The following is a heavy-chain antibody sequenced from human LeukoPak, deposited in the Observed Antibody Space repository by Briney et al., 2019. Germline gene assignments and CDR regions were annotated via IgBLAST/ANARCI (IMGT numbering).Heavy chain of an antibody. J-gene: IGHJ4*02. Sequence: GASVKVSCKSSGYTFNSYGITWVRQAPGQGLEWMGGIIPVFGTPKYAQKFQGRVTITADESTSTANMELSSLRSEDTAVYYCASPRGSYTPVLYYFHYWGQGTLVTVSS. CDR2: IIPVFGTP. V-gene: IGHV1-69*13. CDR3: ASPRGSYTPVLYYFHY. CDR1: GYTFNSYG. D-gene: IGHD1-26*01.